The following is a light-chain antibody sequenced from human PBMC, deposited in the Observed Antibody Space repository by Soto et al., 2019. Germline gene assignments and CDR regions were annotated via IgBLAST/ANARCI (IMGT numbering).Light chain of an antibody. CDR2: RNN. CDR1: SSNIGSNY. Sequence: QLVLTQPPSASGTPGQRVTISCSGSSSNIGSNYVYWYQQLPGTAPKLLIYRNNQWPSGVPDRFSGSKSGTSASLAISGLRSEDEADYYCAAWDDSLSAVVFGGGTKITVL. CDR3: AAWDDSLSAVV. J-gene: IGLJ2*01. V-gene: IGLV1-47*01.